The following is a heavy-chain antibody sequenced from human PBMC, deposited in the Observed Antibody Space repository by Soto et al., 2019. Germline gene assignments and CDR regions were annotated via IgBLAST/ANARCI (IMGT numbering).Heavy chain of an antibody. CDR2: ISSSSSYI. CDR3: ARDREFYGSGSLIVSAYYFDY. J-gene: IGHJ4*02. Sequence: GGSLRLSCAASGFTFSSYSMNWVRQAPGKGLEWVSSISSSSSYIYYADSVKGRFTISRDNAKNSLYLQMNSLRAEDTAVYYCARDREFYGSGSLIVSAYYFDYWGQGTLVTVSS. D-gene: IGHD3-10*01. V-gene: IGHV3-21*01. CDR1: GFTFSSYS.